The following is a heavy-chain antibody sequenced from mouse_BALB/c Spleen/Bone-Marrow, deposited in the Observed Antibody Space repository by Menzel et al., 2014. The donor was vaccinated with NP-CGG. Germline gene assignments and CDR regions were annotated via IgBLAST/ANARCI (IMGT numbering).Heavy chain of an antibody. CDR1: GFNIKDTY. J-gene: IGHJ2*01. D-gene: IGHD2-14*01. CDR3: ARYRLGTLWDF. Sequence: EVQLQQSGAELVKPGASVKLSCTASGFNIKDTYMHWVKQSPEQGLEWIGRIDPANGNAKYDPKFQGKANITADTSSNTAYLQLSSLTSEDTAVYYCARYRLGTLWDFWGQGTTLTVSS. CDR2: IDPANGNA. V-gene: IGHV14-3*02.